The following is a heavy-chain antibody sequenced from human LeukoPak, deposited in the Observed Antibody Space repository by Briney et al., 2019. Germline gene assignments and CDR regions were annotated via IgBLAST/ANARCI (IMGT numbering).Heavy chain of an antibody. Sequence: ASVKVSFKVSGYTLTGLSMHWVRQAPGKGLEWMGGFDPEDGETIYAQKFQGRVTMIEDTSPDTAYMELSSLRSEDTAVYYCAIPGGSSRDFDYWGQGTLVNVSS. CDR1: GYTLTGLS. V-gene: IGHV1-24*01. J-gene: IGHJ4*02. CDR3: AIPGGSSRDFDY. D-gene: IGHD6-13*01. CDR2: FDPEDGET.